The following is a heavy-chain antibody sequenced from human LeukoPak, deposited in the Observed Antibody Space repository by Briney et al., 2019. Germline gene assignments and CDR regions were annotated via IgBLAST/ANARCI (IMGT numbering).Heavy chain of an antibody. CDR2: ISAYNGNT. CDR3: ARELEPAYYDFWSGYLAGY. D-gene: IGHD3-3*01. V-gene: IGHV1-18*01. CDR1: GYTFTSYG. Sequence: VASVKVSCKASGYTFTSYGISWVRQAPGQGLEWMGWISAYNGNTNYAQKLQGRVTMTTDTSTSTAYMELRSLRSDDTAVYYCARELEPAYYDFWSGYLAGYWGQGTLVTVSS. J-gene: IGHJ4*02.